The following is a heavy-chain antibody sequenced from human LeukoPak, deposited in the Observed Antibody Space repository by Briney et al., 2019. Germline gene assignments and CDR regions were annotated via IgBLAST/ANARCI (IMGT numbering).Heavy chain of an antibody. V-gene: IGHV3-49*04. J-gene: IGHJ2*01. D-gene: IGHD3-22*01. Sequence: SGGSLRLSCTASGFTFGDYAMSWVRQAPGKGLEWVGFIRSKAYGGTTEYAASVKGRFTISRDDSKSIAYLQMNSLKTEDTAVYYCTRPQYYYDSSGYQPLYWYFDLWGRGTLVTVSS. CDR1: GFTFGDYA. CDR3: TRPQYYYDSSGYQPLYWYFDL. CDR2: IRSKAYGGTT.